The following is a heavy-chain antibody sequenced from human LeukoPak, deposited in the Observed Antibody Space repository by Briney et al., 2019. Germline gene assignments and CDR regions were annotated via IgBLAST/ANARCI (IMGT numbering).Heavy chain of an antibody. CDR1: GFTFSSYS. Sequence: PGGSLRFSCAASGFTFSSYSMNWVRQAPGKGLEWVSSISSSSSYIYYADSVKGRFTISRDNAKNSLYLKMNSLRAEGTAVYYCARLRIAAAGDWFDPWGQGTLVTVSS. V-gene: IGHV3-21*01. CDR3: ARLRIAAAGDWFDP. D-gene: IGHD6-13*01. J-gene: IGHJ5*02. CDR2: ISSSSSYI.